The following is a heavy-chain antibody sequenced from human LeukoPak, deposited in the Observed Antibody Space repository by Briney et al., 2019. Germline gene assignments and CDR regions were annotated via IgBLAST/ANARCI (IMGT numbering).Heavy chain of an antibody. Sequence: ASVKVSCKASGYTFDDNYMHWVQQAPGKGPEWMGFVDPKDGETVYAEKFEDRVTLSADTSIDTAYMELSSLTSEDTAMYYCTTTNVGNSPRDYWGQGTLVTVSS. J-gene: IGHJ4*02. D-gene: IGHD3-3*01. CDR1: GYTFDDNY. V-gene: IGHV1-69-2*01. CDR3: TTTNVGNSPRDY. CDR2: VDPKDGET.